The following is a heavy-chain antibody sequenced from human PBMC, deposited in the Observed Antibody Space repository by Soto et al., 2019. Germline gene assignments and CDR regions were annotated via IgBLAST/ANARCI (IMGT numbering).Heavy chain of an antibody. CDR1: GGSVSSYW. Sequence: SETLSLTCSVSGGSVSSYWWSWIRQPPGKGLEWIGYIYYTGSTNYSPSLKGRVTISLDASKSQFSLKLTSVTAADAAVYYCARGPGASDYYFDYWGPGTLVTVSS. D-gene: IGHD3-10*01. CDR2: IYYTGST. V-gene: IGHV4-59*02. CDR3: ARGPGASDYYFDY. J-gene: IGHJ4*02.